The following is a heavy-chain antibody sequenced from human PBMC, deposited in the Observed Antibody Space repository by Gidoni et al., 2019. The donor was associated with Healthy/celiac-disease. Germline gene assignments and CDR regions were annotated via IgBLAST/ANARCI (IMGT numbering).Heavy chain of an antibody. CDR2: IYYSGST. D-gene: IGHD6-13*01. CDR3: ARRIAAAGTPGWFDP. V-gene: IGHV4-31*03. Sequence: QVQLQESGPGLVKPSQTLSLTCTVSGGSISSSGYYWSWIRQHPGKGLEWIGYIYYSGSTYYNPSLKSRVTISVDTSKNQFSLKLSSVTAADTAVYYCARRIAAAGTPGWFDPWGQGTLVTVSS. CDR1: GGSISSSGYY. J-gene: IGHJ5*02.